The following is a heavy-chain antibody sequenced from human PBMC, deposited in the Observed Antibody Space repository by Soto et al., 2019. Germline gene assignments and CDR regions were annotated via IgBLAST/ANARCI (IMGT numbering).Heavy chain of an antibody. J-gene: IGHJ4*02. CDR3: ARDLGGWPDY. D-gene: IGHD2-15*01. V-gene: IGHV1-3*01. CDR1: GYTFTSYA. Sequence: QVQLVQSGAEVKKPGASVKVSCKASGYTFTSYAMHWVRQAPGQRLEWMGWINAGNGYTKYSQKFQGRVTITRDTPASTAYMELSSLRSEDTAVYYCARDLGGWPDYWGQGTLVTVSS. CDR2: INAGNGYT.